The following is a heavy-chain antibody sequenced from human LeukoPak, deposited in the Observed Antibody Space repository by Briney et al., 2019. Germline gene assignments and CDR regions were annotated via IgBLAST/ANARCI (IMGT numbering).Heavy chain of an antibody. J-gene: IGHJ4*02. Sequence: GGSLRLSCAASGFTFSSYSMNWVRQAPGKGLEWVSYISSSSSTIYYADSVKGRFTISRDNAKNSLYLQMNSLRAEDTAVYHCARDGYSSGWYDYYFDYWPGNPGHRLL. CDR3: ARDGYSSGWYDYYFDY. V-gene: IGHV3-48*04. D-gene: IGHD6-19*01. CDR1: GFTFSSYS. CDR2: ISSSSSTI.